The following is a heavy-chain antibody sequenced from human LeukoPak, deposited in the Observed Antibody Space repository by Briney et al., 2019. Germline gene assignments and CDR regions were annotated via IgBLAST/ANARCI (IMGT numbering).Heavy chain of an antibody. J-gene: IGHJ4*02. CDR2: IKKDESEI. V-gene: IGHV3-7*01. Sequence: GGSLRLSCVGTGFTFNNYWMNWVRQAPGKGLEWVANIKKDESEIYYVDSVQGRFTISRDNTKNSVYLQMNSLRAEDTAVYYCEGSSGWLFDYWGQGTLVAVSS. D-gene: IGHD6-19*01. CDR3: EGSSGWLFDY. CDR1: GFTFNNYW.